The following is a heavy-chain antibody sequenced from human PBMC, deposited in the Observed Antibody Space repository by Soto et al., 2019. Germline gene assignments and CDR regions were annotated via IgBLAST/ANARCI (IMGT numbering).Heavy chain of an antibody. CDR1: GGSISSGCYY. D-gene: IGHD2-2*01. Sequence: SETLSLTCTVSGGSISSGCYYWSWIRQHPGKGLEWIGYIYYSGSTYYNPSLKSRVTISVDTSKNQFSLKLSSVTAADTAVYYCARYIVVVPAALNWFNPWGQGTLVTVSS. V-gene: IGHV4-31*03. CDR3: ARYIVVVPAALNWFNP. J-gene: IGHJ5*02. CDR2: IYYSGST.